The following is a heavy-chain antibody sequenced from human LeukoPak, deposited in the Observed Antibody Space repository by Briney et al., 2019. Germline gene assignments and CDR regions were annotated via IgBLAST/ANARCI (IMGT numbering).Heavy chain of an antibody. V-gene: IGHV3-30*18. CDR1: GFTFSSYG. CDR2: ISYDGSNK. Sequence: PGGPLRLSCAASGFTFSSYGMHWVRQAPGKGLEWVAVISYDGSNKYYADSVKGRFTISRDNSKNTLYLQMNSLRAEDTAVYYCAKDRTSVVTALDYWGQGTLVTVSS. CDR3: AKDRTSVVTALDY. D-gene: IGHD2-21*02. J-gene: IGHJ4*02.